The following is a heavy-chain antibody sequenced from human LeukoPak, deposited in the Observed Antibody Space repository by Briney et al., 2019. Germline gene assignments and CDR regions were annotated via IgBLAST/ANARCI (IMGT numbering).Heavy chain of an antibody. D-gene: IGHD6-13*01. CDR2: IRRKGYGGTT. CDR3: TRAPYSSNWYYFDF. CDR1: GFTFGDYA. V-gene: IGHV3-49*03. J-gene: IGHJ4*02. Sequence: GGSLRLSCTASGFTFGDYAMSWFRQAPGKGLEWVSFIRRKGYGGTTEYAASVKDRFTISRDDSKGIAYLQMNSLKTEDTAVYYCTRAPYSSNWYYFDFWGQGTLVTVSS.